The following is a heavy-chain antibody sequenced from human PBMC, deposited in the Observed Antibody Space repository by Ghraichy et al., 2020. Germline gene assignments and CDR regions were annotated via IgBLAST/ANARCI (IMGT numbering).Heavy chain of an antibody. J-gene: IGHJ4*02. CDR3: TTDFRDSNNYSPE. Sequence: GESLNISCAASGFTFNNAWMSWVRQAPGKGLEWVGRIKSKTDGGTIDYGAPVKGRFTISRDDSKNTLYLQMNSLKTEDTAVYYCTTDFRDSNNYSPEGGQGTLVTVSS. CDR2: IKSKTDGGTI. CDR1: GFTFNNAW. V-gene: IGHV3-15*07. D-gene: IGHD3-22*01.